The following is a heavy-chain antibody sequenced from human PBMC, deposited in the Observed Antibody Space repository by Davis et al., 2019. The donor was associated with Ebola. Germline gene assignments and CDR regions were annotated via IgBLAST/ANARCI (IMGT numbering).Heavy chain of an antibody. Sequence: GESLKISCKGSGYSFASYWIGWVRQMPGKGLEWMGIIYPRDSDIRYSPSFQGQVTISADNSISTAYLQWSSLKASDTAMYYCASLTQGYSSGWPHFDYWGQGTLVTVSS. V-gene: IGHV5-51*01. D-gene: IGHD6-19*01. CDR3: ASLTQGYSSGWPHFDY. J-gene: IGHJ4*02. CDR2: IYPRDSDI. CDR1: GYSFASYW.